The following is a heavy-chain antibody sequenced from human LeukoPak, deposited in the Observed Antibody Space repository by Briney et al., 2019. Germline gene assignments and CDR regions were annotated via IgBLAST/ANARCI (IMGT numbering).Heavy chain of an antibody. J-gene: IGHJ4*02. V-gene: IGHV3-23*01. Sequence: GGSLRLSCAASGFTFSSYAMNWVRQAPGKGLEWVSLISGSGGTTYYADSVKGRFTISRDNSKNTLYPQMSSLRDEDTAVYYCAKRVAAAGPYFDYWGQGTLVTVSS. CDR1: GFTFSSYA. D-gene: IGHD6-13*01. CDR3: AKRVAAAGPYFDY. CDR2: ISGSGGTT.